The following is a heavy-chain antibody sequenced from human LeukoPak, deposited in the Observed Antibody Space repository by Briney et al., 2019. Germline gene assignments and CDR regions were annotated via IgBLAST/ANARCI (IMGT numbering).Heavy chain of an antibody. Sequence: GESLKISCKGYGYSFTSYWIGWVRPMPGKGLGWMGIIHPRDSDTTYSPSFQGPVTISADKSISTAYLQWSSLKASDTATYYCARGDSRTGGDHNWFDPWGQGTLVTVSS. CDR2: IHPRDSDT. D-gene: IGHD2-21*02. CDR3: ARGDSRTGGDHNWFDP. CDR1: GYSFTSYW. V-gene: IGHV5-51*01. J-gene: IGHJ5*02.